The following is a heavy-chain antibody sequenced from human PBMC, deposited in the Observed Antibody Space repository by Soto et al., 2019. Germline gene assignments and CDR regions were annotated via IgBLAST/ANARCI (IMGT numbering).Heavy chain of an antibody. CDR3: ARRFTAVTALSWGMDV. CDR2: INACNGNT. CDR1: GYTFTSYA. Sequence: VKVSCKASGYTFTSYAMHWVRQAPGQRPEWNGRINACNGNTKYSQQFQGRVTITRDTSASTAYMELSSLRSEDTAVYYCARRFTAVTALSWGMDVWGQGTTVTVSS. D-gene: IGHD2-21*02. J-gene: IGHJ6*02. V-gene: IGHV1-3*01.